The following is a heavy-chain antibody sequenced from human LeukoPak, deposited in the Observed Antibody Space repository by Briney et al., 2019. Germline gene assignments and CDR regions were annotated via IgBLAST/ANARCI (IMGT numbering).Heavy chain of an antibody. Sequence: GGSLRLSCAASGFTFSSYGMHWVRQAPGKGLEWVAVISYDGSNKYYADSVEGRFTISRDNSKNTLYLQMNSLRAEDTAVYYCARDRRCSSTSCYYFDYWGQGTLVTVSS. J-gene: IGHJ4*02. CDR2: ISYDGSNK. V-gene: IGHV3-30*03. D-gene: IGHD2-2*01. CDR3: ARDRRCSSTSCYYFDY. CDR1: GFTFSSYG.